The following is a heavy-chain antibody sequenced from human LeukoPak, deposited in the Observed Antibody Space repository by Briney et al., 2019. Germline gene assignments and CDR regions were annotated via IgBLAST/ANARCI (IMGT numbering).Heavy chain of an antibody. J-gene: IGHJ3*02. CDR2: ITPIFGTA. D-gene: IGHD1-26*01. V-gene: IGHV1-69*06. CDR1: EYTVTEVS. Sequence: SVKVSCKVSEYTVTEVSMHWVRQAPGQGLEWMGGITPIFGTANYAQKFQGRVTITADKSTSTAYMELSSLRSEDTAVYYCARGMGATTNAFDIWGQGTMVTVSS. CDR3: ARGMGATTNAFDI.